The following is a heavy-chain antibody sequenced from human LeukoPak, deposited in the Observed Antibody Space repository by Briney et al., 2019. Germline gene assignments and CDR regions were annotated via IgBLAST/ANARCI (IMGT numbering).Heavy chain of an antibody. D-gene: IGHD2-2*02. CDR2: FDPEDGET. V-gene: IGHV1-24*01. CDR1: GYTLTELS. J-gene: IGHJ4*02. CDR3: ATDVLDCSSTSCYKGFDY. Sequence: ASVKVSCKVPGYTLTELSMHWVRQAPGKGLEWMGGFDPEDGETIYAQKFQGRVTMTEDTSTDTAYMELSSLRSEDTAVYYCATDVLDCSSTSCYKGFDYWGQGTLVTVSS.